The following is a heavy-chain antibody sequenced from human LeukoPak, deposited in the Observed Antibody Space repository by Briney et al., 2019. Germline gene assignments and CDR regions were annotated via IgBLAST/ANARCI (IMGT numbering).Heavy chain of an antibody. Sequence: GGSLRLSCAASGFTVSSNYMSWVRQAPGKGLEWVSVIYSGGSTYYADSVKGRFTISRHNSKNTLYLQMNSLRAEDTAVYYCARAYSGSYRQGQNAFDIWGQGTMVTVSS. J-gene: IGHJ3*02. CDR1: GFTVSSNY. CDR3: ARAYSGSYRQGQNAFDI. CDR2: IYSGGST. D-gene: IGHD1-26*01. V-gene: IGHV3-53*04.